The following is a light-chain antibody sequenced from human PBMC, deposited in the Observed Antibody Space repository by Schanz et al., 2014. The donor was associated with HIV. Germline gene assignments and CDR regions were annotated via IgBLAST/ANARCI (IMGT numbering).Light chain of an antibody. CDR2: SNT. J-gene: IGLJ2*01. CDR1: RSNIGTGSD. CDR3: GTWDSSLSAGYVI. V-gene: IGLV1-51*02. Sequence: QSVLTQPPSVSGAPGQSVTISCTGSRSNIGTGSDVHWYRLLPGTAPKVIVFSNTRRPSGIPDRFSGSKSGTSATLGITGLQTGDEADYYCGTWDSSLSAGYVIFGGGTKLTVL.